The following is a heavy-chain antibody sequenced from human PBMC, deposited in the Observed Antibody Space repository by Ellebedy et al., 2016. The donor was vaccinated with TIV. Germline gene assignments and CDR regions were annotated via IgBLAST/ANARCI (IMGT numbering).Heavy chain of an antibody. Sequence: GGSLRLXXAASGFTFSSYWMSWVRQAPGKGLEWVSLIYSGGSTHYADSVRGRFTISRDYSKNTLYLQMNSLRAEDTAVYYCASNGDKGYWGQGTLVTVSS. CDR3: ASNGDKGY. CDR2: IYSGGST. CDR1: GFTFSSYW. D-gene: IGHD4-23*01. J-gene: IGHJ4*02. V-gene: IGHV3-53*01.